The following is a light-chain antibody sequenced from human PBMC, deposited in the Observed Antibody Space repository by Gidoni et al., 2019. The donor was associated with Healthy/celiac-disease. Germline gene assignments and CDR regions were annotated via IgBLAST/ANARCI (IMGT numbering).Light chain of an antibody. V-gene: IGLV2-14*01. J-gene: IGLJ3*02. Sequence: QSALTQPASVSGSPGQSIHISCTGTSSDVGGYNYVSWYQQHPGKAPKRMIYDLSNRPSGVSNRFSGSKSGNTASLTISGLQAEDEADYYCSSYTSSSTPNWVFGGGTKLTVL. CDR2: DLS. CDR3: SSYTSSSTPNWV. CDR1: SSDVGGYNY.